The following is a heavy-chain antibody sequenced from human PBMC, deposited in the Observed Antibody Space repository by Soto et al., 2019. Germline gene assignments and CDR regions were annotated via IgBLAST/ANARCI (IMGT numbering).Heavy chain of an antibody. CDR1: GYTFTSYG. CDR3: ARDLLLKGIVVVVAATFDY. CDR2: ISAYNGNT. V-gene: IGHV1-18*01. J-gene: IGHJ4*02. D-gene: IGHD2-15*01. Sequence: QVQLVQSGAEVKKPGASVKVSCKASGYTFTSYGISWVRQAPGQGLEWMGWISAYNGNTNYAQKLQGRVTMTTDTSTSTAYMELRSLRSDDTVVYYCARDLLLKGIVVVVAATFDYWGQGTLVTVSS.